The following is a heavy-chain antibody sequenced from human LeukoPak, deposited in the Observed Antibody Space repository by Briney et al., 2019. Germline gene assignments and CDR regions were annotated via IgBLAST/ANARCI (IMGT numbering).Heavy chain of an antibody. CDR1: GFTFSSYW. J-gene: IGHJ4*02. Sequence: GGSLRLSCAASGFTFSSYWMHWVRQAPGEGLVWVSRINSDGSSINYADSVKGRFTISRDNSKNTLYLQMNSLRAEDTAVYYCASPYYYASGSFDVWGQGTLVTVSS. V-gene: IGHV3-74*01. D-gene: IGHD3-10*01. CDR3: ASPYYYASGSFDV. CDR2: INSDGSSI.